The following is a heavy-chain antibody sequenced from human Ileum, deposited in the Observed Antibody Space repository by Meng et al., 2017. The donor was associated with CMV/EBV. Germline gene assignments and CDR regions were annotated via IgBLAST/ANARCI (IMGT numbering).Heavy chain of an antibody. J-gene: IGHJ4*02. CDR2: TYYRSKWYN. CDR3: ARNIFEDQMLPFDY. Sequence: QVQLQQPGPGLVEPSQTLSLTCAISGDSVSSKSVTWNWIRQSPSRGLEWLGRTYYRSKWYNDYAVSVKSRITINPDTSRNHFFLQLSSVSPEDTAVYYCARNIFEDQMLPFDYWGQGTLVTVSS. V-gene: IGHV6-1*01. D-gene: IGHD2-2*01. CDR1: GDSVSSKSVT.